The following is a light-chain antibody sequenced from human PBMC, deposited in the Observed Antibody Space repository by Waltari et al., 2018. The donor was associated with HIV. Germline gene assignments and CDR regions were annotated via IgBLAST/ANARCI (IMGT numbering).Light chain of an antibody. CDR1: SSDVGTYNL. V-gene: IGLV2-23*02. CDR3: CSYAPSSTSDYV. Sequence: QSALTQPASVSGSPGQSITISCTGTSSDVGTYNLVSWYKKYPGQAPQLMIYEVTKRPSGVVTRFSGSKSGDTASLTISGLQAEDEADYYCCSYAPSSTSDYVFGTGTKVTVL. CDR2: EVT. J-gene: IGLJ1*01.